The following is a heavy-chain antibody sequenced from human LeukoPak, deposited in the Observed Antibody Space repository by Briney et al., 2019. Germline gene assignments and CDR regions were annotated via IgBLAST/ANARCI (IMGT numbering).Heavy chain of an antibody. D-gene: IGHD2-15*01. CDR1: GGSISSYY. CDR2: IYYSGST. V-gene: IGHV4-59*01. Sequence: SETLSLTCTVSGGSISSYYWSWIWQPPGKGLEWIGYIYYSGSTNYNPSLKSRVDTSKNQFSLKLSSVTAADTAVYYCARVRYCSGGSCYPDIIDAFDIWGQGTMVTVSS. J-gene: IGHJ3*02. CDR3: ARVRYCSGGSCYPDIIDAFDI.